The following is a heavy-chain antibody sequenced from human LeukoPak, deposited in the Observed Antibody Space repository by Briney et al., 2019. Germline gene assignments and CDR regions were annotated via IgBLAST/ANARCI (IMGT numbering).Heavy chain of an antibody. J-gene: IGHJ4*02. CDR1: GSTFSSYA. Sequence: PGGSLRLSCAASGSTFSSYAMTWVRQAPGKGLEWVSGISGSGGSTHYADSVKGRFTISRDNSKNTLYLQMNSLRAEDTAVYYCAKDTYTHSGTYYLYYFDYWGQGTLVTVSS. D-gene: IGHD1-26*01. V-gene: IGHV3-23*01. CDR3: AKDTYTHSGTYYLYYFDY. CDR2: ISGSGGST.